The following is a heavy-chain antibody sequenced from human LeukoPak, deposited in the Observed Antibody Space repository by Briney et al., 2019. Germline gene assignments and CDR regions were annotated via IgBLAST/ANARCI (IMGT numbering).Heavy chain of an antibody. CDR3: ARDRTMAGYFDC. V-gene: IGHV3-21*01. CDR2: ISSSSSYI. D-gene: IGHD4/OR15-4a*01. J-gene: IGHJ4*02. CDR1: GFTFSSYS. Sequence: GGSLRLSCAASGFTFSSYSMNWVRQAPGKGLEWVSSISSSSSYIYYADSVKGRFTISRDNAKNTLYLQMNSLRAEDTAVYYCARDRTMAGYFDCWGQGTLVTVSS.